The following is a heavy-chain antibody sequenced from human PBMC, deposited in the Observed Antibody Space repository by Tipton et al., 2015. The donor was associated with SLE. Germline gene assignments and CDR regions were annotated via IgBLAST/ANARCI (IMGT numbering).Heavy chain of an antibody. D-gene: IGHD6-19*01. CDR2: IGSS. V-gene: IGHV3-64*01. J-gene: IGHJ4*02. CDR3: ARGSQVQWLAFDY. CDR1: GDSIRSSG. Sequence: LSLTCTVSGDSIRSSGYYGGWVRQAPGKGLEYVSAIGSSDYANSVKGRFTISRDNSKNTLYLQMGSLRDEDMAVYYCARGSQVQWLAFDYWGQGTLVTVSS.